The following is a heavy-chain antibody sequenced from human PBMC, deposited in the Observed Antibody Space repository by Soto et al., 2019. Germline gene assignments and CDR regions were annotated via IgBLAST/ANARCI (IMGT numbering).Heavy chain of an antibody. Sequence: QVQLVESGGGVVQPGKSLRLSCTASGFTFSTYGMHWVSQSPGKGLEWVAVIWYDGSNKYHGDSLKGRFTISRDNSKNTLYLQMNNLRAEDTAVYFCGRDGALGDTAVVDSWGQGTLVTVSS. CDR1: GFTFSTYG. V-gene: IGHV3-33*01. CDR2: IWYDGSNK. CDR3: GRDGALGDTAVVDS. D-gene: IGHD5-18*01. J-gene: IGHJ4*02.